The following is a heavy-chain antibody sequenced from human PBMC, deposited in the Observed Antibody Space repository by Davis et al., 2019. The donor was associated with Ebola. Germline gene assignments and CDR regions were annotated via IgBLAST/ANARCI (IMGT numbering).Heavy chain of an antibody. J-gene: IGHJ4*02. CDR2: IYPSDSDT. Sequence: GESLKISCKGSEYRFANYWIGWVRQQPGKGLEWMGMIYPSDSDTRYSPSFQGQVIISADESISTAYLQWNTLQASDTAMYYCARPGLIGYSDYWGQGTLVTVSS. V-gene: IGHV5-51*01. CDR1: EYRFANYW. D-gene: IGHD2-15*01. CDR3: ARPGLIGYSDY.